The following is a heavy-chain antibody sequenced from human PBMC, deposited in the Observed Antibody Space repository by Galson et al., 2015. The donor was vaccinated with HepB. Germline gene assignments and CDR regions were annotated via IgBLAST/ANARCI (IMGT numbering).Heavy chain of an antibody. Sequence: QSGAEVKKPGESLKISCKGSGYSFTSYWIGWVRQMPGKGLELMGVIYPGDSDTRYRPSFQGQITVSADKSISTAYLQWSSLKASDTAMYYCASSRSGTYFASYAFDIWGQGTMVTVSS. CDR3: ASSRSGTYFASYAFDI. V-gene: IGHV5-51*01. CDR1: GYSFTSYW. J-gene: IGHJ3*02. D-gene: IGHD1-26*01. CDR2: IYPGDSDT.